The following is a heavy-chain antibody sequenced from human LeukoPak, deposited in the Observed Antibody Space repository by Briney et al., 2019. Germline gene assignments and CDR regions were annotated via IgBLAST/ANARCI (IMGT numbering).Heavy chain of an antibody. J-gene: IGHJ4*02. V-gene: IGHV3-23*01. CDR1: GFSFGGYA. CDR2: ITYNGAAT. D-gene: IGHD3-9*01. CDR3: AKDGLYFDGSTHIYYFDS. Sequence: GGSLRLFCAASGFSFGGYAMTWVRQAPGKGLEWVSSITYNGAATYYLDSVKARFTISRDNSRSTLYLQMDSLTAEDTALYYCAKDGLYFDGSTHIYYFDSWGQGTLVAVSS.